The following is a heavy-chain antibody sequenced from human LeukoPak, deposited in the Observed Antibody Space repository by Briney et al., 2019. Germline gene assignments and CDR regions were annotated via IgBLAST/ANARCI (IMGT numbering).Heavy chain of an antibody. CDR2: INPSGGST. CDR3: ARALAVAGNGIINWFDP. J-gene: IGHJ5*02. Sequence: ASVKVSCKASGYTFTSYYMHWVRQAPGQGHEWMGIINPSGGSTSYAQKFQGRVTMTRDTSTSTVYMELSSLRSEDTAVYYCARALAVAGNGIINWFDPWGQGTLVTVSS. CDR1: GYTFTSYY. V-gene: IGHV1-46*01. D-gene: IGHD6-19*01.